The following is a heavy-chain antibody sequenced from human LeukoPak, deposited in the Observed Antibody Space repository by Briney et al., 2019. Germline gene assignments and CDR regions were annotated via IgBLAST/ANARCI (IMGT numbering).Heavy chain of an antibody. D-gene: IGHD3-10*01. CDR3: ARARITMVRGLYYFDY. CDR2: IYHSGST. Sequence: PSETLSLTCTVSGYSISSGYYWGWIRQPPGKGLEWIGSIYHSGSTYYNPSLKSRVTISVDTSKNQFSLKLSSVTAADTAVYYCARARITMVRGLYYFDYWGQGTLVTVSS. V-gene: IGHV4-38-2*02. CDR1: GYSISSGYY. J-gene: IGHJ4*02.